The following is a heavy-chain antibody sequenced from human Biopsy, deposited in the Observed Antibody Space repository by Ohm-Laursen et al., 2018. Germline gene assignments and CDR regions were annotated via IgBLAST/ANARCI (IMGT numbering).Heavy chain of an antibody. CDR1: GGSISSYY. J-gene: IGHJ6*02. V-gene: IGHV4-59*08. CDR3: ALETTYCSGNRCYPDGMDV. Sequence: SETLSLTWAVSGGSISSYYWSWIRQPPGKGLEWIGYIYYTGSTNYNPSLKSRVPISVDTSKNQLSLKLRSVTAADTAVYYCALETTYCSGNRCYPDGMDVWGQGTTVTVSS. CDR2: IYYTGST. D-gene: IGHD2-15*01.